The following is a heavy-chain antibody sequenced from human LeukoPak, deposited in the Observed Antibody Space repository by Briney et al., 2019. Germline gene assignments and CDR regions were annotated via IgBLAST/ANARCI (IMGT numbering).Heavy chain of an antibody. CDR1: GGSISSYY. D-gene: IGHD1-26*01. Sequence: SETLSLTCAVSGGSISSYYWSWIRQPPGKGLEWVGYIYYCGSTNYNPSLKSRVTISVDTSKNQFSLKLSSVTAADTAVYYCARGEWDLLFDYWGQGTLVTVSS. J-gene: IGHJ4*02. CDR3: ARGEWDLLFDY. V-gene: IGHV4-59*01. CDR2: IYYCGST.